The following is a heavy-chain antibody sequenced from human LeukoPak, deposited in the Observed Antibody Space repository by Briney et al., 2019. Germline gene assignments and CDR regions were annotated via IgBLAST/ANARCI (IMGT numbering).Heavy chain of an antibody. V-gene: IGHV3-21*01. D-gene: IGHD2-2*01. Sequence: GESLKLSCVTSGFTFSRYSMNWVRRAPGKGLEGVASISHSGYDIYYADAVKGRFTISRDNVRNSLSLQMNNLRVDDTAVYYCANHFACGSTTCPSFDDWGQGTLVTVSS. CDR1: GFTFSRYS. J-gene: IGHJ4*02. CDR2: ISHSGYDI. CDR3: ANHFACGSTTCPSFDD.